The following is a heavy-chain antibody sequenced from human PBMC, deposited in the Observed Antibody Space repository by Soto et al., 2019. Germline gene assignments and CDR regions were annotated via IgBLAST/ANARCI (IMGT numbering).Heavy chain of an antibody. J-gene: IGHJ4*02. CDR2: SNHDGSKT. Sequence: SGGSLRLSCAASQFSFSSYWMHWVRQVPGKGPAWVSRSNHDGSKTEYADSVKGRFTISRDNTNNTLYLQMNSLRVEDTAMYYCVREPWGFSGTWYDYWGQGTLVTVSS. CDR1: QFSFSSYW. D-gene: IGHD6-13*01. CDR3: VREPWGFSGTWYDY. V-gene: IGHV3-74*01.